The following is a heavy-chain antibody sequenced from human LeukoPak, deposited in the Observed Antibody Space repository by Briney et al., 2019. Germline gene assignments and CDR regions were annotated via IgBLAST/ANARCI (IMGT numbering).Heavy chain of an antibody. J-gene: IGHJ4*02. V-gene: IGHV3-23*01. Sequence: PGGSLRLSCAASGFTFSSYAMTWVRQAPGKGLQWVSTIRATAGSTYYADSVKGRFTISRDNSKNTLYLQTSSLRAEDTAVYYCAKGGYTTYFDYWGQGYLVTVSS. CDR2: IRATAGST. D-gene: IGHD6-13*01. CDR1: GFTFSSYA. CDR3: AKGGYTTYFDY.